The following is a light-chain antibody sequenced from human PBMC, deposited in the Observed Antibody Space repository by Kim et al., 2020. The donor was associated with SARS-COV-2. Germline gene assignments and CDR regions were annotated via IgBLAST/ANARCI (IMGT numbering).Light chain of an antibody. CDR3: QQYGSSPLWT. Sequence: EIVLTQSPGTLSLSPGERATLSCRASQSVSSSYLAWYQQKPGQAPRLLLFGASSWATGIPDRFSGSGSETDFTLTISRLEPEDFAVYYCQQYGSSPLWTFGQGTKVDIK. CDR2: GAS. V-gene: IGKV3-20*01. J-gene: IGKJ1*01. CDR1: QSVSSSY.